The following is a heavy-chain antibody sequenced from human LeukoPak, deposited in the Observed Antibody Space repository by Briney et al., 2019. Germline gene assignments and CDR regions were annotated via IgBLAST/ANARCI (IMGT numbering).Heavy chain of an antibody. J-gene: IGHJ4*02. CDR3: ARDYDSSSWYVGRRYFDY. D-gene: IGHD6-13*01. CDR2: IYHSGRT. CDR1: GYSISSGYY. Sequence: SETLSLTCTVSGYSISSGYYWGWIRQPPGKGLEWIGSIYHSGRTFYNPSLKSRVTISVDTSKNQFSLQLNSVTPEDTAVYYCARDYDSSSWYVGRRYFDYWGQGTLVTVSS. V-gene: IGHV4-38-2*02.